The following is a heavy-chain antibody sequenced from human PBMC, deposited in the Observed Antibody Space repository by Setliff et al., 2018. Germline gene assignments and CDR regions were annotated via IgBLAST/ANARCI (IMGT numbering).Heavy chain of an antibody. CDR1: GGSISGYY. Sequence: SETLSLTCSVSGGSISGYYWSWIRQPAGKGLEWIGYIFYSGSTYYNPSLKSRVTISVDTSKNQFSLKLSSVTAADTAVYYCARAGDMEGELSYPHDYWGQGTLVTVSS. D-gene: IGHD3-16*02. CDR3: ARAGDMEGELSYPHDY. CDR2: IFYSGST. V-gene: IGHV4-59*08. J-gene: IGHJ4*02.